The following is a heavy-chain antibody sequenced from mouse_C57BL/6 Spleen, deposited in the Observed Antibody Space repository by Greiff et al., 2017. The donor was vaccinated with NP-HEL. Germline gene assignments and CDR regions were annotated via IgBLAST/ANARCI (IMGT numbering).Heavy chain of an antibody. V-gene: IGHV1-69*01. CDR3: ARSGSPAWFGD. CDR1: GYTFTSYW. CDR2: IDPSDSYT. D-gene: IGHD4-1*01. J-gene: IGHJ3*01. Sequence: VQLQQSGAELVMPGASVKLSCKASGYTFTSYWMHWVKQRPGQGLEWIGEIDPSDSYTTYNPKFNGKATLTVDKSSSTAYMQLSSRTSEDAAVYYCARSGSPAWFGDWGKGTLVTVAA.